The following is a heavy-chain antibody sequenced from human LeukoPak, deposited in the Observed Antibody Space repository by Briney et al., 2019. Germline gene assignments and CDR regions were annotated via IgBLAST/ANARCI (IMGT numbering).Heavy chain of an antibody. CDR1: GGTITSYA. J-gene: IGHJ5*02. D-gene: IGHD1-26*01. CDR3: ARKLRSGGNWFDP. CDR2: IIPISGTT. Sequence: SVKVSCKTSGGTITSYAITWVRQAPGQGLEWMGKIIPISGTTNYAQKFQGRVTFTADESTSTAYMELSSLRSEDTALYYCARKLRSGGNWFDPWGQGTLVTVSS. V-gene: IGHV1-69*15.